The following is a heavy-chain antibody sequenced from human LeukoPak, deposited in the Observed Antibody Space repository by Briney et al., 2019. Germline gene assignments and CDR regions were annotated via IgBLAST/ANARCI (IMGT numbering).Heavy chain of an antibody. CDR3: ATAGDYYDSSPLFDY. CDR2: IYPDDYDT. J-gene: IGHJ4*02. Sequence: GASLNISCKGSGSRFTSYWIGWVRPLPAKGREWMGIIYPDDYDTRYSPSFQGQVTISADKSISTAYLQWSSLKASDTAMYYCATAGDYYDSSPLFDYWGQGTLGTVSP. CDR1: GSRFTSYW. D-gene: IGHD3-22*01. V-gene: IGHV5-51*01.